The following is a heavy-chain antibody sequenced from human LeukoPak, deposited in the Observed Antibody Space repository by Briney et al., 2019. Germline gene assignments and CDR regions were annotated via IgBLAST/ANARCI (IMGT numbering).Heavy chain of an antibody. Sequence: EASVKVSCKASGGTFSSYAISWVRQAPGQGLEWMGRIIPILGIANYAQKFQGRVTITADKSTSTAYMELSSLRSEDTAVYYCARDLSVTMVRGVIVGTNYWGQGTLVTVSS. CDR3: ARDLSVTMVRGVIVGTNY. CDR1: GGTFSSYA. V-gene: IGHV1-69*04. J-gene: IGHJ4*02. D-gene: IGHD3-10*01. CDR2: IIPILGIA.